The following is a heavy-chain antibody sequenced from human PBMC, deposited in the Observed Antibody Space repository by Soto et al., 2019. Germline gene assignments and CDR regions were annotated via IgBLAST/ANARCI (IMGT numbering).Heavy chain of an antibody. Sequence: SETLSLTCAVYGGSFSGYYWSWIRQPPGKGLEWIGEINHSGSTNYNPSLKSRVTISVDTSKNQFSLKLSSVTAADTAVYYCATGRGRDARLGGSLARGERKNGDYYYHGMDVWGQGTTVTVS. CDR1: GGSFSGYY. CDR2: INHSGST. J-gene: IGHJ6*02. CDR3: ATGRGRDARLGGSLARGERKNGDYYYHGMDV. D-gene: IGHD3-10*01. V-gene: IGHV4-34*01.